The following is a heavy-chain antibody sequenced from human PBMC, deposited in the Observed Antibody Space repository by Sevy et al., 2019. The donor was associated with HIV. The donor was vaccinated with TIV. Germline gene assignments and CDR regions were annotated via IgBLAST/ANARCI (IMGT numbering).Heavy chain of an antibody. Sequence: GGSLRLSCAASGFRFNSYDMNWVRQAPGKGLEWVASISSASGIIYYGDSVRGRFSISRDNAKKSLYLQMNSLRVEDTAVYYCARVVGNVSGNLYKYYYDLDVWGQGTAVTVSS. D-gene: IGHD3-10*01. CDR2: ISSASGII. J-gene: IGHJ6*02. CDR1: GFRFNSYD. CDR3: ARVVGNVSGNLYKYYYDLDV. V-gene: IGHV3-21*01.